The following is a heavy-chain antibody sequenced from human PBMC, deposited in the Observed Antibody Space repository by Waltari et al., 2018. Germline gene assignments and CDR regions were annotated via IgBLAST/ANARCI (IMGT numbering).Heavy chain of an antibody. CDR3: ARTFTMVRGVIYWFDP. D-gene: IGHD3-10*01. Sequence: QLQLQESGPGLVKPSETLSLTCTVSGGSISSSSYYWGWIRQPPGKGLEWIGSSNYSGTTNYNPSLKSRVTISVDTSKNQFALKLSSVTAADTAVYYCARTFTMVRGVIYWFDPWGQGTLVTVSS. J-gene: IGHJ5*02. V-gene: IGHV4-39*07. CDR2: SNYSGTT. CDR1: GGSISSSSYY.